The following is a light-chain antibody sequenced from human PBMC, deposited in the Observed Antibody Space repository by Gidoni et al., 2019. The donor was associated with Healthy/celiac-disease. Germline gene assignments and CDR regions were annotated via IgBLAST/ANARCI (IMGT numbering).Light chain of an antibody. CDR3: KQYNNWPRT. V-gene: IGKV3-15*01. Sequence: EIVMKQSPTTLSVSPGGKATLSCRASQSVSSNFAWYHQKPGQAPRLLIYGAATRANGIPARFSGSGAWTEFTLPISSLQSEDFSVYYCKQYNNWPRTFGQGTKVEIK. CDR1: QSVSSN. CDR2: GAA. J-gene: IGKJ1*01.